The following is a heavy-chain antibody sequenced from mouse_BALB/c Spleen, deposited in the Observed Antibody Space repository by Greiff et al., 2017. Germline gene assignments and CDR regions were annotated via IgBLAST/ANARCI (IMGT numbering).Heavy chain of an antibody. CDR1: GYTFTSYY. CDR3: TIYYDYDYAMDY. V-gene: IGHV1S81*02. CDR2: INPSNGGT. J-gene: IGHJ4*01. D-gene: IGHD2-4*01. Sequence: VQLQQPGAELVKPGASVKLSCKASGYTFTSYYMYWVKQRPGQGLEWIGGINPSNGGTNFNEKFKSKATLTVDKSSSTAYMQLSSLTSEDSAVYYCTIYYDYDYAMDYWGQGTSGTVAS.